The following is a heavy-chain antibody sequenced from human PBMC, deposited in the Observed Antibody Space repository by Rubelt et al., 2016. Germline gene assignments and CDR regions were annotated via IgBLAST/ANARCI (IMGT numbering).Heavy chain of an antibody. Sequence: QLQLQESGPGLVKPSETLSLSCTVSGGSISSIIYYWGWIRQPPGKGLEWIGSIHDSGTTYYNPSLKSRVTISVDTSRNQFSLKLTSGTAADTAVYYCARQSGYGDQINYWGQGTLVTVSS. CDR3: ARQSGYGDQINY. CDR1: GGSISSIIYY. V-gene: IGHV4-39*01. D-gene: IGHD4-17*01. J-gene: IGHJ4*02. CDR2: IHDSGTT.